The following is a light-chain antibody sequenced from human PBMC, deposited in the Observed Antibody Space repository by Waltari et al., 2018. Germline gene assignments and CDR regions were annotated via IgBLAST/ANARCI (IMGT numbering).Light chain of an antibody. Sequence: IQMTQSPSSLSASVGDRVTITCRASQSISSYLNWYQQKPGRAPALLIYTASRLQNGVPSRWTGSGSGTAFALTISSLQPEDFATYYCQQSYNPPYNFGQGSKLEIK. V-gene: IGKV1-39*01. J-gene: IGKJ2*01. CDR2: TAS. CDR3: QQSYNPPYN. CDR1: QSISSY.